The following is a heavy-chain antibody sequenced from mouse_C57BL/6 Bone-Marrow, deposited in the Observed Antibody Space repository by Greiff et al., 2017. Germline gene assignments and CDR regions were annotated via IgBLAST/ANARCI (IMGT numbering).Heavy chain of an antibody. CDR2: IDPSDSYT. D-gene: IGHD1-2*01. Sequence: VQLQQSGAELVRPGTSVKLSCKASGYTFTSYWMHWVKQRPGQGLEWIGVIDPSDSYTNYNQKFKGKATLTVDTSSSTAYMQLSSLTSEDSAVYYCARRLLRGYFDYWGQGTTLTVSS. CDR1: GYTFTSYW. V-gene: IGHV1-59*01. CDR3: ARRLLRGYFDY. J-gene: IGHJ2*01.